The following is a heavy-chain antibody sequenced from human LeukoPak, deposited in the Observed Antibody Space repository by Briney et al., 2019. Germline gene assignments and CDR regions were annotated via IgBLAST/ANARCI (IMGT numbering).Heavy chain of an antibody. CDR2: INSDGSST. D-gene: IGHD2-15*01. CDR3: ASESGGGRTLYYFGY. J-gene: IGHJ4*02. CDR1: GFTFSSYW. Sequence: GGSLRLSCAASGFTFSSYWMHWVRQAPGKGLVWVSRINSDGSSTSYADSVKGRFTISRDNAKNSLYLQMNSLRAEDSAVYYCASESGGGRTLYYFGYWGQGTLVTVSS. V-gene: IGHV3-74*01.